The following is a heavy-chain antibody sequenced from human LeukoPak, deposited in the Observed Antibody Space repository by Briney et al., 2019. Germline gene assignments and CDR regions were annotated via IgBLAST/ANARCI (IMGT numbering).Heavy chain of an antibody. CDR1: GFTFSSYG. J-gene: IGHJ5*02. D-gene: IGHD3-22*01. V-gene: IGHV3-33*01. Sequence: GGSLRLSCAVSGFTFSSYGIHWVRQAPGKGLEWVACIWYDGSNKYYADSVKGRFTISRDNSKNTLYLQMNSLRADDTALYYCARDDDSGTSILAWGQGTLVTVSS. CDR3: ARDDDSGTSILA. CDR2: IWYDGSNK.